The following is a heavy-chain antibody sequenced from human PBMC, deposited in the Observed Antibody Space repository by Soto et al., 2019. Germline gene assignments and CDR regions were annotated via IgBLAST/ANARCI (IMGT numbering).Heavy chain of an antibody. CDR2: ISNDGSNE. V-gene: IGHV3-30*18. CDR3: AKGEVRGIIPSYFDY. CDR1: VFTFRWFG. J-gene: IGHJ4*02. Sequence: GGSLRLSCAGSVFTFRWFGMNWVRQAPGKGLEWVARISNDGSNEYYVDSVKGRFTISRDNSKNTLYLQMDSLRAEDTAVYYCAKGEVRGIIPSYFDYWGLGTLVTVSS. D-gene: IGHD3-10*01.